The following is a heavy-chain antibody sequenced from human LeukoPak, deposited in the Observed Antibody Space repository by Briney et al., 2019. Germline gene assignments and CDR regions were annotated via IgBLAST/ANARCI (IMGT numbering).Heavy chain of an antibody. J-gene: IGHJ4*02. CDR3: ARGLYYDFWSGYYTGGNFDY. CDR1: GGSCSGYY. D-gene: IGHD3-3*01. CDR2: INHSGST. Sequence: PSETLSLTCAVYGGSCSGYYWSWIRQAPGKGLEWIGEINHSGSTNYNPFLKSRVTISVDTSKNQFSLMLSSVTAADTAVYYCARGLYYDFWSGYYTGGNFDYWGQGTLVTVSS. V-gene: IGHV4-34*01.